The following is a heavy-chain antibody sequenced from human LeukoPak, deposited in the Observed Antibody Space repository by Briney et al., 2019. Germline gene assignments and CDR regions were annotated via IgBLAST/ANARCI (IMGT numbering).Heavy chain of an antibody. CDR2: THYSGST. D-gene: IGHD2-15*01. Sequence: SETLSLTCSVSGGSISSYYWSWIRQPPGKGLEWIGYTHYSGSTYYNPSLKSRVTISVDTSKNQFSLKLSSVTAADTAVYYCARGIVVVVAATANWFDPWGQGTLVTVSS. CDR1: GGSISSYY. V-gene: IGHV4-59*08. J-gene: IGHJ5*02. CDR3: ARGIVVVVAATANWFDP.